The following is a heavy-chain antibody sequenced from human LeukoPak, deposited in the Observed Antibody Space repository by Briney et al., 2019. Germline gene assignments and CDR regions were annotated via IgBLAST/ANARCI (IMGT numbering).Heavy chain of an antibody. Sequence: GGSLRLSCAASGFIFSDYGMHWARQAPGKGLEWVAVISYDGSNKYYADSVKGRFTISRDNYKNTLYLQMNSLRAEDTAVYYCAKARYSSGWYRNDFDYWGQGTLVTVSS. CDR2: ISYDGSNK. V-gene: IGHV3-30*18. D-gene: IGHD6-19*01. CDR3: AKARYSSGWYRNDFDY. J-gene: IGHJ4*02. CDR1: GFIFSDYG.